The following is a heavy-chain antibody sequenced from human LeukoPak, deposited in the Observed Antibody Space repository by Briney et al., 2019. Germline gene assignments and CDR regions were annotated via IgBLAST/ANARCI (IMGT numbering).Heavy chain of an antibody. CDR2: LTGSGDNT. J-gene: IGHJ4*02. CDR3: ATYRQVLLPFES. V-gene: IGHV3-23*01. Sequence: PGGSLRLSCATSGFTFSNYGMSWVRQAPGKGLEWVSALTGSGDNTYYADSVKGRFTISRDNSKNTLYLQMNSLRTEDTAVYYCATYRQVLLPFESWGQGTLVTVSS. D-gene: IGHD2-8*02. CDR1: GFTFSNYG.